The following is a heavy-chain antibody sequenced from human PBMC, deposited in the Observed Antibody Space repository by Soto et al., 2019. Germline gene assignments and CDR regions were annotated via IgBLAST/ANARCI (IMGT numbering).Heavy chain of an antibody. J-gene: IGHJ6*02. D-gene: IGHD6-6*01. Sequence: GGSLRLSCAASGFTFSTYSMNWVRQGPRKGLEWVSYISSSSNTIYYADSVKGRFSISRDNAKSSLYLQMNSLRDEDTAVYYCARMDSNSFRFANYYYGMAVWGQGTTVTVSS. V-gene: IGHV3-48*02. CDR2: ISSSSNTI. CDR3: ARMDSNSFRFANYYYGMAV. CDR1: GFTFSTYS.